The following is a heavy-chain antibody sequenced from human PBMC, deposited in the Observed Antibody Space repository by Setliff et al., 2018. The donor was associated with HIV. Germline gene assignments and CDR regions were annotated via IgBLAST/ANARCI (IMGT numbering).Heavy chain of an antibody. CDR1: GYTFSEYA. J-gene: IGHJ4*02. CDR2: IDTDNGYR. D-gene: IGHD2-2*01. Sequence: ASVKVSCQASGYTFSEYAIHWVRQAPGQRLEWMGRIDTDNGYRRYSPKLQGRVTITKDTSANTAYRELRGLRSEDTAVYYCARWCAAAGCYPAIYHFDSGGQGTLVTVS. V-gene: IGHV1-3*04. CDR3: ARWCAAAGCYPAIYHFDS.